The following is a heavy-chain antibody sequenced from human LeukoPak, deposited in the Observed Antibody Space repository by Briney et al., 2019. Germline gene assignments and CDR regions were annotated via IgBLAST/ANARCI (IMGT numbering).Heavy chain of an antibody. CDR2: ISYDETNK. CDR1: GFTFSSYD. D-gene: IGHD3-10*01. CDR3: ARSFGRAAFDI. J-gene: IGHJ3*02. V-gene: IGHV3-30*03. Sequence: SGGSLRLSCAASGFTFSSYDMHWVRQAPGKGLEWVAVISYDETNKYYADSVKGRFTISRDNSKNTLYLQMNSLRAEDTAVYYCARSFGRAAFDIWGQGTMVTVSS.